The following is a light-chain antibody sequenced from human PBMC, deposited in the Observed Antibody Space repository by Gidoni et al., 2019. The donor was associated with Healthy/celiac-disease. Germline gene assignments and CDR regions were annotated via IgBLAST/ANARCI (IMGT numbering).Light chain of an antibody. J-gene: IGLJ2*01. CDR2: EDS. CDR3: YSTDSSGNHRV. V-gene: IGLV3-10*01. Sequence: SYELTQPPSVSVSQEQTARITCSGDALPKKYADWYQQKSGQAPVLVIYEDSKRPSGIPERFSGSSSGTMATLTISGAQVEDEADYYCYSTDSSGNHRVFGGGTKLTVL. CDR1: ALPKKY.